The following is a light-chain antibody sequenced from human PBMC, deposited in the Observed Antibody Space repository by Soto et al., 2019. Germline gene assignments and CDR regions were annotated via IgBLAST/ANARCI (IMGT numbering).Light chain of an antibody. J-gene: IGKJ1*01. CDR3: QQYSDYWT. V-gene: IGKV3-15*01. CDR2: DAS. CDR1: KSISTP. Sequence: TDTQVSLWMTSGXXPTLSCRASKSISTPLAWYQQKPIQPPKLLLYDASTITTGIPYRFGCRGSGTEFTLTISGPLYEDFATYYLQQYSDYWTFGQGTKVEI.